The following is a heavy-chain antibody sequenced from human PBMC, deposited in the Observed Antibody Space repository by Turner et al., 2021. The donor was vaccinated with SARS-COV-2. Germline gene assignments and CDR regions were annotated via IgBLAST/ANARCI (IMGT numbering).Heavy chain of an antibody. CDR1: GASISRSSDY. J-gene: IGHJ5*02. D-gene: IGHD5-12*01. CDR3: GSGGFIWFGA. Sequence: QLQLQESGPGLVKPAETLSLTCAVSGASISRSSDYWGWIRQPPGKGLEWIENIDDRGSTYYNPSLKSRLTIFVDTSKNQVSLKMTSVTAADTAVYYCGSGGFIWFGAWGQGTLVTVSS. CDR2: IDDRGST. V-gene: IGHV4-39*01.